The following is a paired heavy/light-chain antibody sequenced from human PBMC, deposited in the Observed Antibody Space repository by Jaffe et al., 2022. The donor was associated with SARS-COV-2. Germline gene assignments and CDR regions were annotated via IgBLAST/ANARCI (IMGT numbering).Light chain of an antibody. J-gene: IGKJ2*02. CDR2: KAS. V-gene: IGKV1-5*03. CDR3: QQYNSYCT. Sequence: DIQMTQSPSTLSASVGDRVTITCRASQSISSWLAWYQQKPGKAPKLLIYKASSLESGVPSRFSGSGSGTEFTLTISSLQPDDFATYYCQQYNSYCTFGQGTKLEIK. CDR1: QSISSW.
Heavy chain of an antibody. CDR1: GGSVSSGSYY. Sequence: QVQLQESGPGLVKPSETLSLTCTVSGGSVSSGSYYWSWIRQPPGKGLEWIGYIYYSGSTNYNPSLKSRVTISVDTSKNQFSLKLSSVTAADTAVYYCAREGPGYSYGFPYYYYYMDVWGKGTTVTVSS. CDR3: AREGPGYSYGFPYYYYYMDV. J-gene: IGHJ6*03. D-gene: IGHD5-18*01. CDR2: IYYSGST. V-gene: IGHV4-61*01.